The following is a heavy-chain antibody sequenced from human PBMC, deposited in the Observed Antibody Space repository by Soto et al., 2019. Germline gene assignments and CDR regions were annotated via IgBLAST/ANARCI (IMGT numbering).Heavy chain of an antibody. CDR2: IYYSGST. CDR3: ARPLFPPVRITGTTPRHYYYGMDV. D-gene: IGHD1-7*01. J-gene: IGHJ6*02. Sequence: LSLTCTVSGGSISSSSYYWGWIRQPPGKGLEWIGSIYYSGSTYYNPSLKSRVTISVDTSKNQFSLKLSSVTAADTAVHYCARPLFPPVRITGTTPRHYYYGMDVWGQGTTVTVSS. CDR1: GGSISSSSYY. V-gene: IGHV4-39*01.